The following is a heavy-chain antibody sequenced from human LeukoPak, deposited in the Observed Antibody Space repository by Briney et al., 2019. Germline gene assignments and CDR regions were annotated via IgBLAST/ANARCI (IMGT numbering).Heavy chain of an antibody. CDR2: IIPIFGKA. CDR1: GYTFTSHA. D-gene: IGHD2-15*01. Sequence: SVKVSCKASGYTFTSHAISWVRQAPGQGLEWMGGIIPIFGKANYAQKFQGRVTITADESTSTAYMELSSLRSEDTAVYYCARVKLYCSGGSCYYRGWFDPWGQGTLVTVSS. J-gene: IGHJ5*02. CDR3: ARVKLYCSGGSCYYRGWFDP. V-gene: IGHV1-69*13.